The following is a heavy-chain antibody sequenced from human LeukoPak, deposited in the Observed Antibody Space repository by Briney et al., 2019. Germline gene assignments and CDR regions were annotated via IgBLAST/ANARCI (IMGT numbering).Heavy chain of an antibody. CDR2: INPNSGVR. J-gene: IGHJ4*02. Sequence: RASVKVSCKASGYTFTGYFIYWVRQAPGQGLEWMGWINPNSGVRNYAQKFQGRVTLTRDRSISTAYMELTKLRSDDTAVYYCARGEYHDSSALNDYWGQGTLVTVSS. CDR3: ARGEYHDSSALNDY. V-gene: IGHV1-2*02. CDR1: GYTFTGYF. D-gene: IGHD3-22*01.